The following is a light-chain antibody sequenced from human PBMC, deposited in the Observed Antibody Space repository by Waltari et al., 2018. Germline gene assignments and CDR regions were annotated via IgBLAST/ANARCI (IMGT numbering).Light chain of an antibody. V-gene: IGKV3-20*01. CDR1: QNIGRY. CDR2: GAS. Sequence: EIVLTQSPGTLSLSPGERATLSCRASQNIGRYLIWYQQKPGQAPRLLLYGASSRAAGIPDRFSGSGSGTDFRLTISRLEPEDFAVYYCQNHERLPAVFGQGTKVEIK. CDR3: QNHERLPAV. J-gene: IGKJ1*01.